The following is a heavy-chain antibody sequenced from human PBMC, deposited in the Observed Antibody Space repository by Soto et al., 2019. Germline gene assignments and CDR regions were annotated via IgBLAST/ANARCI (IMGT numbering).Heavy chain of an antibody. CDR1: GFTFSSYD. J-gene: IGHJ4*02. CDR3: ARGPYGSGSPIAPYYFDY. CDR2: IGTAGDT. Sequence: EVQLVESGGGLVQPGGSLRLSRAASGFTFSSYDMHWVRQATGKGLEWVSAIGTAGDTYYPGSVKGRFTISRENAKNSLYLQMNSLRAGDTAVYYCARGPYGSGSPIAPYYFDYWGQGTLVTVSS. D-gene: IGHD3-10*01. V-gene: IGHV3-13*01.